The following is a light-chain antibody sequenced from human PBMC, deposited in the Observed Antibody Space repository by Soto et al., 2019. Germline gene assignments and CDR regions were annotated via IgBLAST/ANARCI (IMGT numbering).Light chain of an antibody. CDR3: ATWDDSLSGHYA. J-gene: IGLJ1*01. CDR1: SSNIGSNY. V-gene: IGLV1-47*02. Sequence: QSVLTQPPSASGTPGQRVTISCSGSSSNIGSNYVCWYQHLPGTAPKLLIYSNNQRPSGVPDRFSGSKSGTSASLAISGLRSEDEADYYCATWDDSLSGHYAFGTGTKVTVL. CDR2: SNN.